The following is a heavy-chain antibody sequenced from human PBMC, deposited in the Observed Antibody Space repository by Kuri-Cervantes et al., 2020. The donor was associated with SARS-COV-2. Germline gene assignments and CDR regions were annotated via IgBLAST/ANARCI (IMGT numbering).Heavy chain of an antibody. CDR2: IYYSGST. Sequence: SETLSLTCTVSGGSISSSSYYWGWIRQPPGKGLEWIGSIYYSGSTYYNPSLKSRVTISVDTSKNQFSLKLSSVTAADTAVYYCARRVPPWHDFWSGYYGMDVWGQGTTVTVSS. D-gene: IGHD3-3*01. CDR1: GGSISSSSYY. V-gene: IGHV4-39*01. J-gene: IGHJ6*02. CDR3: ARRVPPWHDFWSGYYGMDV.